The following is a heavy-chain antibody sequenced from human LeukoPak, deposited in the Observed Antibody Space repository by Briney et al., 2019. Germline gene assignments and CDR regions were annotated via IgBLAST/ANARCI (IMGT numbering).Heavy chain of an antibody. CDR1: GFTINSYW. Sequence: SGGSLRLSCAASGFTINSYWMHWVRQAPGKGLVWVSRIKSDGTATDYADSVKGRFTISRDNARNTVYLQMNSLRAEDTAVYFCARDADRLPFDYWGQGTLVTVSS. CDR3: ARDADRLPFDY. V-gene: IGHV3-74*01. J-gene: IGHJ4*02. D-gene: IGHD3-9*01. CDR2: IKSDGTAT.